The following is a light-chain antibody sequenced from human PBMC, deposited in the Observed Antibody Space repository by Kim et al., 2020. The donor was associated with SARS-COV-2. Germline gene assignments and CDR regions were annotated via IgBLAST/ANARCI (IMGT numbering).Light chain of an antibody. CDR3: QQRSNWPPLT. V-gene: IGKV3-11*01. CDR1: QSVSSY. J-gene: IGKJ4*01. CDR2: DAS. Sequence: EIVLTQSLATLSLSPGERATLSCRASQSVSSYLAWYQQKPGQAPRLLIYDASNRATGIPARFSSSGSGTDFTLTISSLEPEDFAVYYCQQRSNWPPLTFGGGTKVDIK.